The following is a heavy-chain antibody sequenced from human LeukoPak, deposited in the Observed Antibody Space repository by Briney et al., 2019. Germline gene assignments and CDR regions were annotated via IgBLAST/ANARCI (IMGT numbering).Heavy chain of an antibody. CDR2: IIPIFGTA. V-gene: IGHV1-69*05. D-gene: IGHD2-15*01. Sequence: GASVKVSCKASGGTFSSYAISWVRQAPGQGLEWMGGIIPIFGTANYAQKFQGRVTITTDESTSTAYMELSSLRSEDTAVYYCARGYCSGSSCYSVYYYYYMDVWGKGTTVTVSS. CDR1: GGTFSSYA. J-gene: IGHJ6*03. CDR3: ARGYCSGSSCYSVYYYYYMDV.